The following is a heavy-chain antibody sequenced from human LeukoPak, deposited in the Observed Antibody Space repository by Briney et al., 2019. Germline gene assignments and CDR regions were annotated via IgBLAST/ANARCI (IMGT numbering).Heavy chain of an antibody. D-gene: IGHD2-2*01. CDR3: ARDRPAANWFDP. V-gene: IGHV4-59*01. CDR1: GGSISSYY. J-gene: IGHJ5*02. CDR2: IYYSGST. Sequence: PSETLSLTCTVSGGSISSYYWSWIRQPPGKGLEWIGYIYYSGSTNYNPSLKSRVTISVDTSKNQFSLKLSSVTAADTDVYYCARDRPAANWFDPWGQGTLVTVSS.